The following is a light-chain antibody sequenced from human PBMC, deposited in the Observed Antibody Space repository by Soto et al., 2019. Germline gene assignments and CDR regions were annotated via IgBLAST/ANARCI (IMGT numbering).Light chain of an antibody. Sequence: QSVPTQPASVSGSPGQSIAISCTGNSSDVGGYKYVSWYQQHPGKAPKLMIYDVSNRPSEVSDRFSGSKSGNTASLTISGLQSEDEADYYCSSYTSSNSYVFGTGTKVTVL. CDR3: SSYTSSNSYV. CDR1: SSDVGGYKY. V-gene: IGLV2-14*03. J-gene: IGLJ1*01. CDR2: DVS.